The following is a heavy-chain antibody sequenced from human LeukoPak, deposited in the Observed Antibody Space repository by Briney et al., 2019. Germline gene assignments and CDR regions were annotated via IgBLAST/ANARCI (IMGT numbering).Heavy chain of an antibody. J-gene: IGHJ4*02. CDR1: GFTFKNYW. D-gene: IGHD6-19*01. CDR3: ARDSGWGTGFDD. CDR2: INSDGSST. V-gene: IGHV3-74*01. Sequence: SGGSLRLSCAASGFTFKNYWMHWVRHAPGKGLVWVSRINSDGSSTNYADSVKGRFTISRDNAKNTLYLQMNSLRAEDTAVYYCARDSGWGTGFDDWGQGTLVTVSS.